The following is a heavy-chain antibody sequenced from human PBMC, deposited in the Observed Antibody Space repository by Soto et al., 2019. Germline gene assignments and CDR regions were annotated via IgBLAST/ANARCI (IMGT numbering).Heavy chain of an antibody. CDR1: GGSISSGGYY. Sequence: QVQLQESGPGLVKPSQTLSLTCTVSGGSISSGGYYWSWIRQHPGKGLEWIGYIYYSGSTYYNPSLKSRVTISVDTSKNHFSQKLSSVTAADTAVYYCAGLNGDYGRDIDYWGKGTLVTVSS. J-gene: IGHJ4*01. V-gene: IGHV4-31*03. CDR2: IYYSGST. CDR3: AGLNGDYGRDIDY. D-gene: IGHD4-17*01.